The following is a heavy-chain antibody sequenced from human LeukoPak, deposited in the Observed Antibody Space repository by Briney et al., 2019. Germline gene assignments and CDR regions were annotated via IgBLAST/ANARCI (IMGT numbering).Heavy chain of an antibody. V-gene: IGHV4-61*02. D-gene: IGHD1-7*01. CDR1: GGSISSGGYY. CDR3: ARYRNWNYAAPWTRNWYFDL. Sequence: PSQTLSLTCTVSGGSISSGGYYWSWIRQPAGKGLEWIGRIYTSGSTNYNPSLKSRVTMSVDTSKNQFSLKLSSVTAADTAVYYCARYRNWNYAAPWTRNWYFDLWGRGTLVTVSS. CDR2: IYTSGST. J-gene: IGHJ2*01.